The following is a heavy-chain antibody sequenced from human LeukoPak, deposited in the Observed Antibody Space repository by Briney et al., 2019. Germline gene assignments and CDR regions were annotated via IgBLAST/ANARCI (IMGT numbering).Heavy chain of an antibody. D-gene: IGHD3-22*01. CDR3: AGYYYDSSGYWGYFDY. CDR2: ISAYNGNT. V-gene: IGHV1-18*01. CDR1: GYTFTSYG. J-gene: IGHJ4*02. Sequence: ASVKVSCKASGYTFTSYGISWVRQAPGQGLEWMGWISAYNGNTNYAQKLQGRVTMTTDTSTSTAYMELRSLRSDDTAVYYCAGYYYDSSGYWGYFDYWGQGTLVTVSS.